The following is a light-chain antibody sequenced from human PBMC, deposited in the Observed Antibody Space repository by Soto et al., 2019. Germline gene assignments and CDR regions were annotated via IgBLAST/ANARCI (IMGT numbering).Light chain of an antibody. V-gene: IGKV1-6*01. Sequence: AIQMTQSPSSLSASVGDRVTITCRASQGIGTDLGWYQHQPGKAPKLLIYGASSLQSGVPSRFSGSGSGTDFTLTISSLQPDDFATYYCLQDYNYPRTFGQGTKVESK. J-gene: IGKJ1*01. CDR3: LQDYNYPRT. CDR2: GAS. CDR1: QGIGTD.